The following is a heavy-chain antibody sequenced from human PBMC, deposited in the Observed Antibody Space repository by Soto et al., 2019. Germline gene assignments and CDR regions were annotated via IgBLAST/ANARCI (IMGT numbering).Heavy chain of an antibody. CDR1: C. D-gene: IGHD6-13*01. Sequence: CVSRVRKKKGKGLEWMGRIDPSDSYTNYSPSFQGHVTISADKSISTAYLQWSSLKASDTAMYYCARHVVAAADNGYIYGRDAWGQATTVTVS. CDR3: ARHVVAAADNGYIYGRDA. J-gene: IGHJ6*02. V-gene: IGHV5-10-1*01. CDR2: IDPSDSYT.